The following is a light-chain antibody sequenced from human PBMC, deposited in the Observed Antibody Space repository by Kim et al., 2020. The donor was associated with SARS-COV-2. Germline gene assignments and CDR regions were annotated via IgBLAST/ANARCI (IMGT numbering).Light chain of an antibody. V-gene: IGLV3-1*01. CDR3: QAWDSSTHNYV. Sequence: SYELTQPPSVSVSPGQTASITCSGYKLGDKYVPWYQQKPGQSPVVVIYKDNQRPSGIPERFSGSNSGNTATLTISGTQAMDEADYYCQAWDSSTHNYVFGGGTKVTVL. CDR2: KDN. J-gene: IGLJ1*01. CDR1: KLGDKY.